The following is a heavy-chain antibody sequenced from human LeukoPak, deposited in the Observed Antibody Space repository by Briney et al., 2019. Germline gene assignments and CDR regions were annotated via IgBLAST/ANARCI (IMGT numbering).Heavy chain of an antibody. CDR1: GFTFSSYA. Sequence: GRSLRLSCAASGFTFSSYAMHWVRQAPGKGLEWVAVISYDGSNKYYADSVKGRFTISGDNSKNTLYLQMNSLRAEDTAVYYCARGNVGGRRKFDYWGQGTLVTVSS. CDR2: ISYDGSNK. V-gene: IGHV3-30-3*01. D-gene: IGHD1-1*01. CDR3: ARGNVGGRRKFDY. J-gene: IGHJ4*02.